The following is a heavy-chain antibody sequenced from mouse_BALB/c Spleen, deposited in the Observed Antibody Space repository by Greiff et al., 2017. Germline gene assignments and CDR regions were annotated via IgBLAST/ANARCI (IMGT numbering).Heavy chain of an antibody. V-gene: IGHV3-1*02. CDR1: GYSITSCYS. J-gene: IGHJ1*01. D-gene: IGHD1-1*01. Sequence: EVQLQQSGPDLVKPSQSLSLTCTVTGYSITSCYSWHWIRQVPGNKLEWMGYIHYSGSTNYNPSLKSRISITRDTSKNQFFLQWKSVTTEDTATYYWARGTTVVARDWYFDVWGAGTTVTVSS. CDR3: ARGTTVVARDWYFDV. CDR2: IHYSGST.